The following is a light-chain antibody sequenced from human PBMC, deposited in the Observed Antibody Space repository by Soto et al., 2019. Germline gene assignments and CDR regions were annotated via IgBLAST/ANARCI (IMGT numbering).Light chain of an antibody. CDR1: ESLNSFY. CDR2: GSS. Sequence: EIVLTQSPGTLSLSPGERATLSCRASESLNSFYLAWYQQKPGQAPRLLIYGSSNRATGIPDRFSGSGSGTDCTLTISRLDPEEFAVYYCQQYDISPRTFGQGTKVEVK. V-gene: IGKV3-20*01. CDR3: QQYDISPRT. J-gene: IGKJ1*01.